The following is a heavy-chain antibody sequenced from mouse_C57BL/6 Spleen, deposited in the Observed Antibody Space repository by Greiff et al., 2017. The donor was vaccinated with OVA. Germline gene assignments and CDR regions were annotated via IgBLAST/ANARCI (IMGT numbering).Heavy chain of an antibody. CDR1: GFTFSSYG. CDR2: ISSGGSYT. CDR3: ARDGSSYDWYFDV. Sequence: DVKLVESGGDLVKPGGSLKLSCAASGFTFSSYGMSWVRQTPDKRLEWVATISSGGSYTYYPDSVKGRFTISRDNAKNTLYLQMSSLKSEDTAMYYCARDGSSYDWYFDVWGTGTTVTVSS. V-gene: IGHV5-6*02. J-gene: IGHJ1*03. D-gene: IGHD1-1*01.